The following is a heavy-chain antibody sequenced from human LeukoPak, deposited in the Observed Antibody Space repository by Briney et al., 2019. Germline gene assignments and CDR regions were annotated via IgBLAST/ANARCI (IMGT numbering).Heavy chain of an antibody. CDR3: ARGRSGLSLEGVYYYYMDV. D-gene: IGHD3-3*01. Sequence: ASVKVSCKASGYTFTSYSIHWVRQAPGQRLEYMGWINAGNGNTKSSEKFQGRVTITRDTSVTTAYMELTNLRSADTAVYYCARGRSGLSLEGVYYYYMDVWGQGTTVTVSS. CDR2: INAGNGNT. J-gene: IGHJ6*03. V-gene: IGHV1-3*01. CDR1: GYTFTSYS.